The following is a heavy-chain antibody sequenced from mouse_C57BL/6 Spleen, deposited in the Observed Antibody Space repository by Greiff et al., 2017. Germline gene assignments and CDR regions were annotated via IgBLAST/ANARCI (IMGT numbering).Heavy chain of an antibody. Sequence: VQLQQSGAELVRPGASVTLSCKASGYTFTDYEMHWVKQTPVHGLEWIGAIDPETGGTAYNQKFKGKAILTADKSSSTAYMELRSLTSEDSAVYYCTRGANWYFDVWGTGTTVTVSS. CDR2: IDPETGGT. CDR3: TRGANWYFDV. J-gene: IGHJ1*03. V-gene: IGHV1-15*01. CDR1: GYTFTDYE.